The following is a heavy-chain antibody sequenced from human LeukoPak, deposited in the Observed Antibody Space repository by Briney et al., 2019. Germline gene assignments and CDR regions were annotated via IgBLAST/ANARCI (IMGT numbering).Heavy chain of an antibody. CDR1: GYTFTSYY. CDR3: AREGSGFRLIDY. D-gene: IGHD3-9*01. V-gene: IGHV1-46*01. J-gene: IGHJ4*02. CDR2: INPSGGST. Sequence: ASVKVSCQASGYTFTSYYMHWVRQAPGQGLEWMGIINPSGGSTSYAQKFQGRVTMTRDTSTSTVYMELSSLRSEDTAVYYCAREGSGFRLIDYWGQGTLVTVSS.